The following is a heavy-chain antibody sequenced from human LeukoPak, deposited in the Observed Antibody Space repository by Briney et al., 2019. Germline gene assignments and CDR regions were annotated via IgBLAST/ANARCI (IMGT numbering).Heavy chain of an antibody. CDR3: ASWLSGYCSGGSCLKFDY. D-gene: IGHD2-15*01. J-gene: IGHJ4*02. Sequence: ASVKVSCKASGYTFTGYYMRWVRQAPGQGLEWMGWINPNSGGTNYAQKFQDRVTMTRDTSISTAYMELSRLRSDDTAVYYCASWLSGYCSGGSCLKFDYWGQGTLVTVSS. CDR2: INPNSGGT. V-gene: IGHV1-2*02. CDR1: GYTFTGYY.